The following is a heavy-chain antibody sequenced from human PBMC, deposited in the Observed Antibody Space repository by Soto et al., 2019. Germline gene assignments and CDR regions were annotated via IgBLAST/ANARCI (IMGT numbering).Heavy chain of an antibody. D-gene: IGHD3-3*01. CDR3: TTDQPLLFFDWLLLSRHFAY. V-gene: IGHV3-15*01. J-gene: IGHJ4*02. CDR1: GFTFSNAW. Sequence: EVQLVESGGGLVKPGGSLRLSCAASGFTFSNAWMSWVRQTPGKGLEWVGRIKSKTDGGTTDYAAPVKGRFTISRDDSKNTLYLQMNSLKTEDTAVYYCTTDQPLLFFDWLLLSRHFAYWGQGTLVTVSS. CDR2: IKSKTDGGTT.